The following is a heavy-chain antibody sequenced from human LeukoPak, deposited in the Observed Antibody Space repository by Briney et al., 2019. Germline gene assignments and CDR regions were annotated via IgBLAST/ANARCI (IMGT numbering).Heavy chain of an antibody. V-gene: IGHV3-21*01. D-gene: IGHD3-22*01. CDR3: ARVGIVANYGMDV. Sequence: GGSLRLSCAASGFTLSSYSMNWVRQAQGKGLEWVSSISSSSSYIYYADSVKGRFTISRDNAKNSLYLQMNSLRAEDTAVYYCARVGIVANYGMDVWGQGTTVTVSS. CDR1: GFTLSSYS. J-gene: IGHJ6*02. CDR2: ISSSSSYI.